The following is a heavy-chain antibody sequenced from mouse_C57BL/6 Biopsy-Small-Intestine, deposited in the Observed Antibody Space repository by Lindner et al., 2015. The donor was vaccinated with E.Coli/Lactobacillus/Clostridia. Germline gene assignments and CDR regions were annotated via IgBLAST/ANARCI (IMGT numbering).Heavy chain of an antibody. J-gene: IGHJ4*01. D-gene: IGHD1-1*02. V-gene: IGHV2-9*01. CDR3: AKHGVAYAMDY. CDR2: IWGGGST. CDR1: GFSFNTYA. Sequence: VQLQESGGGLVQPKGSLKLSCAASGFSFNTYAMNWVRQPPGKGLEWLGVIWGGGSTNYNSALMSRLSISKDNSKSQVFLKMDSLQTDDTAMYYCAKHGVAYAMDYWGQGTSVTVSS.